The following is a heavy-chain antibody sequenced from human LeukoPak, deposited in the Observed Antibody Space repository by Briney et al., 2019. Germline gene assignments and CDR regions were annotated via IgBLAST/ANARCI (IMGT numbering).Heavy chain of an antibody. V-gene: IGHV4-34*01. J-gene: IGHJ5*02. CDR1: GGSFSGYY. CDR2: INHSGST. Sequence: PSETLSLTCAAYGGSFSGYYWSWIRQPPGKGLEWIGEINHSGSTNYNPSLKSRVTISVDTSKNQFSLKLSSVTAADTAVYYCARGKGLRLGELSRNWFDPWGQGTLVTVSS. CDR3: ARGKGLRLGELSRNWFDP. D-gene: IGHD3-16*02.